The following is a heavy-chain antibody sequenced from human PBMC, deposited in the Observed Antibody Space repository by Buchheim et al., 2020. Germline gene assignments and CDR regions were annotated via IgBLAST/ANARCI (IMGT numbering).Heavy chain of an antibody. CDR1: GFNFSNYA. D-gene: IGHD1-20*01. V-gene: IGHV3-30*04. J-gene: IGHJ4*02. CDR3: ARNNWNDY. Sequence: QVQLVDSGGGVVQPGRSLRLSCAASGFNFSNYAMNWVRQAPGKGLEWGAIISYDGSNTYYADYLKGRFSISRDNSKNTLYLQMNSLRTEDTAVYYCARNNWNDYWGQGTL. CDR2: ISYDGSNT.